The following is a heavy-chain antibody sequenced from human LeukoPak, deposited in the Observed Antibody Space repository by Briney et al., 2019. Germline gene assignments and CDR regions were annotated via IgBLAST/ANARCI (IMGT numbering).Heavy chain of an antibody. V-gene: IGHV1-2*02. CDR1: GYTFTVYY. CDR3: VRFGKLPLACDY. CDR2: INPNSGGT. J-gene: IGHJ4*02. Sequence: ASVNVSYRACGYTFTVYYMHWVRQAPGQGLEWMGWINPNSGGTNYTQKFQGRVTMTRDTSISTAYMELSRLRSHDTAVYYCVRFGKLPLACDYWGQGTLVTVPT. D-gene: IGHD3-16*02.